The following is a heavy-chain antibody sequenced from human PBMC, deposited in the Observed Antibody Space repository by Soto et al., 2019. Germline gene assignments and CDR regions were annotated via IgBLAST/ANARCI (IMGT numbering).Heavy chain of an antibody. V-gene: IGHV3-30-3*01. Sequence: QVQLVESGGGVVQPGRSLRLSCAASGFTFSSYAMHWVRQAPGKGLEWVAVISYDGSNKYYADSVKGRFTISRDNSKHTLYLQMNSLRAEDTAVYYCARDPPRQLWLGDAFDIWGQGTMVTVSS. CDR3: ARDPPRQLWLGDAFDI. CDR2: ISYDGSNK. D-gene: IGHD5-18*01. CDR1: GFTFSSYA. J-gene: IGHJ3*02.